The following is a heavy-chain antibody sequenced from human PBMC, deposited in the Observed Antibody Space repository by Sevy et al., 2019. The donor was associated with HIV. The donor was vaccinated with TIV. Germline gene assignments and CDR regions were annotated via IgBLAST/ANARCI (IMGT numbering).Heavy chain of an antibody. CDR3: AKDVVAVVGDAFDV. J-gene: IGHJ3*01. CDR2: TGGRGGAT. Sequence: GGSLRLSCAASGFPFSSYAMNWVRQGPGKGLEWVSATGGRGGATYYADSVKGRFTIARDNSKNTLYLQMDSLRAEDTAVYYCAKDVVAVVGDAFDVWGQGTMVTVSS. V-gene: IGHV3-23*01. CDR1: GFPFSSYA. D-gene: IGHD2-15*01.